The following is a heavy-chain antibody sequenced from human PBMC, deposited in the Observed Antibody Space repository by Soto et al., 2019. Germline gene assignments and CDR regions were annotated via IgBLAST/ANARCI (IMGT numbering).Heavy chain of an antibody. CDR1: GFTFSDYY. D-gene: IGHD1-1*01. Sequence: QAQLVESGGGLVKPGGSLRLSCAASGFTFSDYYMSWVRQAPGKGLEWLSYISQTSTYTAYADSVRGRFTISRDNAKNSLYLHRNSVRVEDTAVYYSTTAERGKTGTRIWGQGTLVTVSS. CDR3: TTAERGKTGTRI. J-gene: IGHJ4*02. V-gene: IGHV3-11*06. CDR2: ISQTSTYT.